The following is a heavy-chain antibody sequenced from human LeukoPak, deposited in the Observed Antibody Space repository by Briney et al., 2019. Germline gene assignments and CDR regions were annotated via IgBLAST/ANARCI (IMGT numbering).Heavy chain of an antibody. CDR1: GGSISSHY. CDR2: IYYSGST. D-gene: IGHD3-22*01. Sequence: SETLSLTCTVSGGSISSHYWSWIRQPPGKGLEWIGYIYYSGSTNYNPSLKSRATISVDTSKNQFSLKLSSVTAADTAVYYCARANPYYYDSSGYYYFDYWGQGTLVTVSS. J-gene: IGHJ4*02. V-gene: IGHV4-59*11. CDR3: ARANPYYYDSSGYYYFDY.